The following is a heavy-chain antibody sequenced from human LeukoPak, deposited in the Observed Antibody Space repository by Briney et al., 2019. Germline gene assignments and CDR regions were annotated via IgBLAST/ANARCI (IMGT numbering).Heavy chain of an antibody. CDR3: ARFGAGYYRLLSSLYNWFDP. CDR2: IYYSGST. CDR1: GGSISSYY. V-gene: IGHV4-59*08. Sequence: SETLSLTCTVSGGSISSYYWSWIRQPPGKGLEWIGYIYYSGSTNYNPSLKSRVTISVDTSKNQFSLKLSSVTAADTAVYYCARFGAGYYRLLSSLYNWFDPWGQGTLVTVSS. D-gene: IGHD2-2*01. J-gene: IGHJ5*02.